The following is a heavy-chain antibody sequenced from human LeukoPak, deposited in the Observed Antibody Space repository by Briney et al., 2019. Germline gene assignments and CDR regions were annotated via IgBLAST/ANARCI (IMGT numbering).Heavy chain of an antibody. D-gene: IGHD2-2*01. CDR3: TIGRAAMYRYYYYYMDV. Sequence: GGSLRLSCAASGFTFSNAWMSWVRQAPGKGLEWVGRIKSKTDGGTTDYAAPVKGRFTISRDDSKNTLYLQMNSLKTEDTAVYYCTIGRAAMYRYYYYYMDVWGKGTTVTVSS. CDR2: IKSKTDGGTT. V-gene: IGHV3-15*01. CDR1: GFTFSNAW. J-gene: IGHJ6*03.